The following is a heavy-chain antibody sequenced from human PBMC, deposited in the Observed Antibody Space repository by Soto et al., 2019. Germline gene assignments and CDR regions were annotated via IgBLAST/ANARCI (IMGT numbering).Heavy chain of an antibody. CDR2: ISYDGSNK. CDR3: AKDRSPMIVVVNPFDY. V-gene: IGHV3-30*18. CDR1: GFTFSSYG. D-gene: IGHD3-22*01. Sequence: GGSLRLSCAASGFTFSSYGMHWVRQAPGKGLEWVAVISYDGSNKYYADSVKGRFTISRDNSKNTLYLQMNSLRAEDTAVYYCAKDRSPMIVVVNPFDYWGQGTLVTVSS. J-gene: IGHJ4*02.